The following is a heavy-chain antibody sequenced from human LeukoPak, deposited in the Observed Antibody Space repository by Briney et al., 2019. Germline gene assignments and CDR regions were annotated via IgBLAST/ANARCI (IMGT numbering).Heavy chain of an antibody. CDR3: ARDMYGSGSYYDAFDI. D-gene: IGHD3-10*01. CDR1: GFTFSSYS. Sequence: PGGSLRLSCAASGFTFSSYSMNWVRQAPGKGLEWVSSISSSSSYIYYADSVKGRFTISRDNAKNSLYLQMNSLRAEDTAVYYCARDMYGSGSYYDAFDIWGQGQWSPSLQ. V-gene: IGHV3-21*01. J-gene: IGHJ3*02. CDR2: ISSSSSYI.